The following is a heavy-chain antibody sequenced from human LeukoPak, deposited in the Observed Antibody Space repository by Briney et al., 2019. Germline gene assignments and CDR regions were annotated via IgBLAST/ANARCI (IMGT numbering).Heavy chain of an antibody. Sequence: GGSLRLSCAAPGFTFSSYAMHWVRQAPGKGLEYVSAISSNGGSAYYADSVKGRFTISRDNSKNTLYLQMGSLRAEDMAVYYCARVLWIGYSSTSFDAFDIWGQGTMVTVSS. V-gene: IGHV3-64*02. J-gene: IGHJ3*02. CDR3: ARVLWIGYSSTSFDAFDI. D-gene: IGHD6-13*01. CDR1: GFTFSSYA. CDR2: ISSNGGSA.